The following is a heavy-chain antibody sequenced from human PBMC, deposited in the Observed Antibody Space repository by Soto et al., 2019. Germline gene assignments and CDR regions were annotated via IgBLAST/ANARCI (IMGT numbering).Heavy chain of an antibody. CDR2: ISPSGGST. CDR3: VRGVASGFLFDY. D-gene: IGHD6-19*01. J-gene: IGHJ4*02. CDR1: GYTFTKYY. Sequence: ASVKVSCKASGYTFTKYYLHWVRQAPGQGLEWMGVISPSGGSTTYAQKFQGRVTMTRDTSTSTVYMELSSLRSDDTAVYWCVRGVASGFLFDYWGQGTLATVSS. V-gene: IGHV1-46*01.